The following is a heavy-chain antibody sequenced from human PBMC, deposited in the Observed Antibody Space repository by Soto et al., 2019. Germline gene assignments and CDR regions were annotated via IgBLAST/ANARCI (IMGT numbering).Heavy chain of an antibody. J-gene: IGHJ4*02. CDR2: IYYSGST. Sequence: XETLSLTCTVSGGSISSYYWSWIRQPPGKGLEWIGYIYYSGSTNYNPSLKSRVTISVDTSKNQFSLKLSSVTAADTAVYYCARIVPAALTNRRYYFDYWGQGTLVIVSS. CDR1: GGSISSYY. V-gene: IGHV4-59*01. CDR3: ARIVPAALTNRRYYFDY. D-gene: IGHD2-2*01.